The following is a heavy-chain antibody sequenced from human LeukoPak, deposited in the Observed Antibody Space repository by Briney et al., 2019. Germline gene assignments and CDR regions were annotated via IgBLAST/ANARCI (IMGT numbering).Heavy chain of an antibody. CDR1: GFTFSDYY. J-gene: IGHJ4*02. V-gene: IGHV3-7*01. CDR2: INQDANER. Sequence: TGGSLRLSCAASGFTFSDYYMSWVRQAPGKGLEWVANINQDANERYYVDSVKGRYTISRDNAKNSLYLQVNSLRAEDTAVYYCAAGDSFDYWGQGALVTVSS. CDR3: AAGDSFDY.